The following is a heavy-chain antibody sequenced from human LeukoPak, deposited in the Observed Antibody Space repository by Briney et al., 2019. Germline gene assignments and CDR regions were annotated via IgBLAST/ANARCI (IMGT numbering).Heavy chain of an antibody. V-gene: IGHV5-51*01. CDR3: ARHARGLEWLSDFDY. CDR2: IYPGDSDT. CDR1: GYSFTSYW. D-gene: IGHD3-3*01. Sequence: GESLKISCKGSGYSFTSYWIGWVRQMPGKGLEWMGIIYPGDSDTRYSPSFQGQVTISADKSISTAYLQWSSLKASDTAMYYCARHARGLEWLSDFDYRGQGTLVTVSS. J-gene: IGHJ4*02.